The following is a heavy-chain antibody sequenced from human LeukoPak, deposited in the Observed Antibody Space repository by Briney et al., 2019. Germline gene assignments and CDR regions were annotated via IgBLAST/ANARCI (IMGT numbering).Heavy chain of an antibody. Sequence: ASVKVSCKASGYTFTSYGIIWVRQAPGQGLEWMGWMNPNSGNTGYAQKFQGRVTITRNTSISTAYMELSSLRSEDTAVYYCARGRRITIFGVVRQPNWFDPWGQGTLVTVSS. CDR1: GYTFTSYG. CDR2: MNPNSGNT. V-gene: IGHV1-8*03. D-gene: IGHD3-3*01. J-gene: IGHJ5*02. CDR3: ARGRRITIFGVVRQPNWFDP.